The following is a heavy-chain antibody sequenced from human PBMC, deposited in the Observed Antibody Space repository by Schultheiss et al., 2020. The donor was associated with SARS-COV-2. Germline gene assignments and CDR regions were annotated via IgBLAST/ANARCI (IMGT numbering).Heavy chain of an antibody. V-gene: IGHV1-2*06. CDR2: INPNSGGT. J-gene: IGHJ3*02. Sequence: ASVKVSCKASGYTFTSYGISWVRQAPGQGLEWMGRINPNSGGTNYAQKFQGRVTMTRDTSISTAYMELSRLRSDDTAVYYCAGIVGANTDAFDIWGQGTMVTVSS. CDR3: AGIVGANTDAFDI. D-gene: IGHD1-26*01. CDR1: GYTFTSYG.